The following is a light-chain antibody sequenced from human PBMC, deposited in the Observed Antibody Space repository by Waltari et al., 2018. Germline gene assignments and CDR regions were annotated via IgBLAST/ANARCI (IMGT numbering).Light chain of an antibody. CDR3: QGWDSSGDHPV. CDR1: NIRSKT. J-gene: IGLJ2*01. Sequence: SYVLTQPPSVSVAPGKTARISCAGQNIRSKTVHWYQQRPGPAPVLVIFDDTVRPSGSPDRIAGSDTATLTIARVEAGDEADYYWQGWDSSGDHPVFGGGTRLTVL. V-gene: IGLV3-21*03. CDR2: DDT.